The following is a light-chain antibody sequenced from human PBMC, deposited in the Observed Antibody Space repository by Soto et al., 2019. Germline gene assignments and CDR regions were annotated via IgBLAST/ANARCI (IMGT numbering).Light chain of an antibody. J-gene: IGLJ1*01. CDR3: QVWHSSGDKYV. Sequence: SYELTQPASLSVAPGQTARVTCEGNTIGSKSVHWYQQKPGQAPILVVYDDSDRPSGIPERFSGSNSGNTATLTINRVEAGDEADYYCQVWHSSGDKYVFGPGTKVTVL. CDR2: DDS. CDR1: TIGSKS. V-gene: IGLV3-21*02.